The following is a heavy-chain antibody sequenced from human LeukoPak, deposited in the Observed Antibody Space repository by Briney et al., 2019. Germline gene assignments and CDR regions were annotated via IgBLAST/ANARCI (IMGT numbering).Heavy chain of an antibody. V-gene: IGHV1-18*01. Sequence: ASVKVSCKTSGYTFTYYVISWVRQAPGQGLEWMGWINAYNGNTNDAQKFQGRVTMTTDTSTSTAYMELRSLRSDDTAVYYCARGEKPYDYWGQGTLVSISS. J-gene: IGHJ4*02. D-gene: IGHD1-26*01. CDR1: GYTFTYYV. CDR2: INAYNGNT. CDR3: ARGEKPYDY.